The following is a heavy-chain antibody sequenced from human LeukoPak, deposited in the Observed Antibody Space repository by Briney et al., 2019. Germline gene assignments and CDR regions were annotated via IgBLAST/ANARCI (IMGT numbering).Heavy chain of an antibody. J-gene: IGHJ4*02. CDR3: ARGNNWGSTDY. CDR2: IYYSGST. Sequence: PSETLSLTCTVSGGSISSYYWSWIRQPPGKGLEWIGYIYYSGSTNYNPSLNSRVTISIDTSRNQFSLKLSSVTAADTAVYYCARGNNWGSTDYWGQGTLVTVSS. V-gene: IGHV4-59*01. D-gene: IGHD7-27*01. CDR1: GGSISSYY.